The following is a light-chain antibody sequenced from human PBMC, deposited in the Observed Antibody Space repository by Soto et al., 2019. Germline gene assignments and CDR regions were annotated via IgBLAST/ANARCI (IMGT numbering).Light chain of an antibody. Sequence: DIQMTQSPSSRSAAVGDRVTITCQASQDSSNYLNWYQQKPGKAPKLLIYDASNLETRVPSRFSGSGSGTDFTFTISSLQPEDIATYYCQQYDNLPLTFGGGTKVEIK. J-gene: IGKJ4*01. CDR2: DAS. V-gene: IGKV1-33*01. CDR1: QDSSNY. CDR3: QQYDNLPLT.